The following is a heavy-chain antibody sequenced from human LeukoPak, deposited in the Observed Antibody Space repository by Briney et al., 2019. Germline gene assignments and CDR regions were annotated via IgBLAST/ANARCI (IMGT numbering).Heavy chain of an antibody. V-gene: IGHV4-39*01. CDR3: ATSSRTYGSGSYSRFDY. D-gene: IGHD3-10*01. CDR1: GGSISSSSYY. CDR2: IYYSGST. J-gene: IGHJ4*02. Sequence: SETLSLTCTVSGGSISSSSYYWGWIRQPPGKGLEWIGNIYYSGSTYYNPSLKSRVTISVDTSNNQFSLKLSAVTAADTAVYYCATSSRTYGSGSYSRFDYWGQGTLVTVSS.